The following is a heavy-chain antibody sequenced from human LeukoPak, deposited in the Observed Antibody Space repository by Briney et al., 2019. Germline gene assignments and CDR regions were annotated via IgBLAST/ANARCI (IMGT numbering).Heavy chain of an antibody. CDR3: ARRKFLGWFDP. CDR2: LNPNSGNA. V-gene: IGHV1-8*03. D-gene: IGHD7-27*01. CDR1: GYIFTTYD. Sequence: ASVKVSCKASGYIFTTYDIGWVRQATGQGLEWMGWLNPNSGNAGYAQKFQGRVAISRNTSISTAYMELSSLRSDDTAIYYCARRKFLGWFDPWGQGTLVTVSS. J-gene: IGHJ5*02.